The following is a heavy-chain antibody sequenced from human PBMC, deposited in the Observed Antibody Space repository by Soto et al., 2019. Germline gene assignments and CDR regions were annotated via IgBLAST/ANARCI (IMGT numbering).Heavy chain of an antibody. J-gene: IGHJ5*02. CDR2: ISYDGSNK. V-gene: IGHV3-30-3*01. CDR1: GFTFSSAA. Sequence: QVQLVESGGGVVQPGRSLRLACAASGFTFSSAAMHWVRQAPGTGLEWVAVISYDGSNKSYADSVQGRFTISRDSSKNALYLQMNSLRAEDTAVYYCARAPDDFCSSTSCLGSWFDPWGQGSMVTVS. CDR3: ARAPDDFCSSTSCLGSWFDP. D-gene: IGHD2-2*01.